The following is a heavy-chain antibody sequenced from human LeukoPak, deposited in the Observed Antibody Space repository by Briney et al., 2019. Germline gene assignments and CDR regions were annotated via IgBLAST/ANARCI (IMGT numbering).Heavy chain of an antibody. Sequence: SETLSLTCTVSGGSISRYYWSWIRLPPGKGLEWFGYIYSSATYNPSLKGRVTISVDTSTNKLSLKLSSVTAADTAMYYCARVAYGSGTYYLDHWGQGTLVTVSS. J-gene: IGHJ4*02. V-gene: IGHV4-59*01. D-gene: IGHD3-10*01. CDR1: GGSISRYY. CDR2: IYSSA. CDR3: ARVAYGSGTYYLDH.